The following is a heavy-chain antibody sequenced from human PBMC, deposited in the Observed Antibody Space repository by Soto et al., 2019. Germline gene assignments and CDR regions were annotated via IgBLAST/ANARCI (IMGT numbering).Heavy chain of an antibody. V-gene: IGHV4-59*01. CDR2: IYYSGST. D-gene: IGHD1-26*01. Sequence: SETLSLTCTVSGGSISSYYWSWIRQPPGKGLEWIGYIYYSGSTNYNHYLKSRVTITIDTSKNQITLKLSTVNTADTAVYYCARRWGDAFDIWGQGTMVTVSS. CDR1: GGSISSYY. CDR3: ARRWGDAFDI. J-gene: IGHJ3*02.